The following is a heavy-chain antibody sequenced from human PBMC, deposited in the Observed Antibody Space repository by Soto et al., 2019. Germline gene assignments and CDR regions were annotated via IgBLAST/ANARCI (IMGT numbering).Heavy chain of an antibody. CDR3: ARSAVAGTKYFDY. J-gene: IGHJ4*02. D-gene: IGHD6-19*01. CDR1: GGSFSGYY. V-gene: IGHV4-34*01. CDR2: INHSGST. Sequence: SETLSLTCAVYGGSFSGYYWSWIRQPPGKGLEWIGEINHSGSTNYNPPLKSRVTISVDTSKNQFSLKLSSVTAADTAVYYCARSAVAGTKYFDYWGQGTLVTVSS.